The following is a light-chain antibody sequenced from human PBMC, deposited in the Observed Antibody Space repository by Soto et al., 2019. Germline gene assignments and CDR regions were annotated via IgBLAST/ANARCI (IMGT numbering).Light chain of an antibody. V-gene: IGKV3-11*01. J-gene: IGKJ2*01. Sequence: EIVLTQSPATLTLSPGEGATLSCRASQSVNSDLAWYQQKPGQAPSLLIYDASNRATGIPARFSGSGSGTDFTLTITSLEPEDLAIYYCQQRSNWPPYTFGQGTKLEI. CDR1: QSVNSD. CDR3: QQRSNWPPYT. CDR2: DAS.